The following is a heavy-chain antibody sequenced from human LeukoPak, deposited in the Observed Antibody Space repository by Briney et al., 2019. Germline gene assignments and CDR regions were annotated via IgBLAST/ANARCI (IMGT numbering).Heavy chain of an antibody. CDR2: INQDGSEK. D-gene: IGHD6-19*01. Sequence: GGSLRLSCAASGFPFSSYWMYWVRQAPGKGLEWVANINQDGSEKYYVDSVKGRFTISRDNARNSLYVQMNSLRADDTAVYYCAKDRSTGWYGGFDYWGQGTLVTVSS. CDR3: AKDRSTGWYGGFDY. V-gene: IGHV3-7*01. J-gene: IGHJ4*02. CDR1: GFPFSSYW.